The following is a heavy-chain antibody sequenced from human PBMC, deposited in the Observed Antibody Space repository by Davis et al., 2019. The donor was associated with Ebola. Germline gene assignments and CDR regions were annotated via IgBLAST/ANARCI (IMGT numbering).Heavy chain of an antibody. V-gene: IGHV3-64*01. CDR3: ARDQDTSPEWNWFDS. J-gene: IGHJ5*01. CDR2: ISSNGGST. D-gene: IGHD3-3*01. Sequence: GESLKISCAASGFTFSSYAMHWVRQAPGKGLEYVSAISSNGGSTYYANSVKGRFTISRDNSKNTLYLQMNSLRAEDTALYYCARDQDTSPEWNWFDSWGQGTLVTVSS. CDR1: GFTFSSYA.